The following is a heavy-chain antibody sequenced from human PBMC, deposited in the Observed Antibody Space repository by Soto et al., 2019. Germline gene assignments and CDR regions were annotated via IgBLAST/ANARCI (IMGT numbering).Heavy chain of an antibody. CDR1: GYSISSGYY. V-gene: IGHV4-38-2*01. CDR3: ASYDSSGYHLASEYYVDY. CDR2: IYHSGNT. D-gene: IGHD3-22*01. Sequence: SETLSLTCAVTGYSISSGYYWGWIRQPPGKGLEWIGSIYHSGNTYYNPSLKSRVTISVDTSKNQFSLKLRSVTAADTAVYYCASYDSSGYHLASEYYVDYWGQGTLVTVSS. J-gene: IGHJ4*02.